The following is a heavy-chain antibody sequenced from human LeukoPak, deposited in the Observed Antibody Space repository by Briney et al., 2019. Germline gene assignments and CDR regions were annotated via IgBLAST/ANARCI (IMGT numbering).Heavy chain of an antibody. CDR3: ARWDRDSSSWDNWFDP. CDR2: ISAYNGNT. CDR1: GYTFTSYG. J-gene: IGHJ5*02. Sequence: GASVKVSCKASGYTFTSYGISWVRQAPGQGLEWMGWISAYNGNTNYAQKLQGRVTMTTDTSTSTAYMELRSLRSDDTAVYYCARWDRDSSSWDNWFDPWGQGTLVTVSS. D-gene: IGHD6-13*01. V-gene: IGHV1-18*01.